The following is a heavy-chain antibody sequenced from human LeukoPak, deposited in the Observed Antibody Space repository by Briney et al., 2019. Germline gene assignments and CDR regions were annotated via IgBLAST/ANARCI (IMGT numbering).Heavy chain of an antibody. Sequence: PGGSLTLSCAASGFTFTSYAMSWLRQAPGKGLEWVSAISGSGGSTYYADSVKGRFTTSRDNSKNTLYLQMNSLRAEDTAVYYCAKQGYSSSWNHFDYWGQGTLVTVSS. D-gene: IGHD6-13*01. CDR2: ISGSGGST. CDR3: AKQGYSSSWNHFDY. CDR1: GFTFTSYA. J-gene: IGHJ4*02. V-gene: IGHV3-23*01.